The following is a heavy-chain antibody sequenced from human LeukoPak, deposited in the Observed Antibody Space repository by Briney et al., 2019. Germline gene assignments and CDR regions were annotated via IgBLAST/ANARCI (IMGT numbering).Heavy chain of an antibody. V-gene: IGHV3-23*01. J-gene: IGHJ4*02. CDR1: GLTFSGSA. CDR3: AKVLVLVSANRYYFDY. CDR2: ISGSGNST. D-gene: IGHD2-15*01. Sequence: GESLRLSCAASGLTFSGSAMSWVRQAPGKGLEWVSLISGSGNSTYYADSVKGRFTISRDNSKNTLYLQMNSLRAEDTAVYYCAKVLVLVSANRYYFDYWGQGTLVTVSS.